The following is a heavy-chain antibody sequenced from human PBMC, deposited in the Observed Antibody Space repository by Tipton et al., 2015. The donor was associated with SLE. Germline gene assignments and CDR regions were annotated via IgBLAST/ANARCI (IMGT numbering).Heavy chain of an antibody. D-gene: IGHD5-24*01. J-gene: IGHJ4*02. CDR1: GGSIRSDY. V-gene: IGHV4-59*08. CDR2: INYSGST. Sequence: TLSLTCTVSGGSIRSDYWNWIRQPPGKGLEWIGYINYSGSTNYNPSLKSRVSISVDTSKNQVSLKLNSVTAADTAVYYCARHGYPEERWLQFNLEYWGQGTLVTVSS. CDR3: ARHGYPEERWLQFNLEY.